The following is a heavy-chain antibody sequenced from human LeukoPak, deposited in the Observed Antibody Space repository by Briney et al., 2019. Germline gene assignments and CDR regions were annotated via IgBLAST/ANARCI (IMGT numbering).Heavy chain of an antibody. CDR2: IYYSGST. CDR3: ARGHSSGWYGDWFDP. V-gene: IGHV4-59*11. J-gene: IGHJ5*02. Sequence: SETLSLTCAVSGGSISSHYWSWLRQPPGKGLEWLGYIYYSGSTNYNPSLKSRVTISVETSKNQFSLKLSSVTAADTAVYYCARGHSSGWYGDWFDPWGQGTLVTVSS. D-gene: IGHD6-19*01. CDR1: GGSISSHY.